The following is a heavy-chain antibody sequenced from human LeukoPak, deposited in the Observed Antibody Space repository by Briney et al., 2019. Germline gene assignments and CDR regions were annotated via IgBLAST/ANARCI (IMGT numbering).Heavy chain of an antibody. CDR3: AREQGIAAAGPPDDAFDI. CDR2: INPNSGGT. V-gene: IGHV1-2*02. J-gene: IGHJ3*02. CDR1: GYTFTGYY. D-gene: IGHD6-13*01. Sequence: ASVKVSCKASGYTFTGYYMHWVRQPPGQGLEWMGWINPNSGGTNYGKKFQGRVTMTRDTSISTAYMELSRLRSDDTAVYYCAREQGIAAAGPPDDAFDIWGQGTMVTVSS.